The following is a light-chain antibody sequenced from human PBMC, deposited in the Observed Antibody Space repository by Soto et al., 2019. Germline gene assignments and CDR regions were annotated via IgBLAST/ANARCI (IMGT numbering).Light chain of an antibody. CDR2: AAS. V-gene: IGKV1-39*01. CDR1: HDISTF. J-gene: IGKJ1*01. Sequence: DIQLTQSPSLLSASIGDRITITCRASHDISTFLAWYQQKPGKAPKLLIYAASSLQSGVPSRFSGSGSETDFTLTISSLQPEDFATYSCQQSYSTTWTFGQGTKVDIK. CDR3: QQSYSTTWT.